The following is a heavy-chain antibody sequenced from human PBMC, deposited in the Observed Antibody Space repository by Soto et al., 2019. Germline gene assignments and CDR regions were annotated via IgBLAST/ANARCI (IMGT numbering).Heavy chain of an antibody. Sequence: GGSLRLSCAASGFTFINAWMSWVRQAPGKGLEWVGRIKSKADGGTTHYSAPVKGRFTISRDASKNMLYLQMNSLKTEDTAVYYCTTEGITMALYFDYWGQGTLVTVSS. D-gene: IGHD3-10*01. V-gene: IGHV3-15*01. CDR3: TTEGITMALYFDY. CDR2: IKSKADGGTT. CDR1: GFTFINAW. J-gene: IGHJ4*02.